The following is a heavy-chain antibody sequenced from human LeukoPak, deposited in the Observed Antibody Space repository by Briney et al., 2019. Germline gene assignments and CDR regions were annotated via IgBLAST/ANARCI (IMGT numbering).Heavy chain of an antibody. CDR3: ARGGGWYDPLFDY. J-gene: IGHJ4*02. V-gene: IGHV3-53*01. CDR2: IYSDGNT. D-gene: IGHD6-19*01. CDR1: GFTVSNNR. Sequence: GGSPRLSCAASGFTVSNNRLSWVRQAPGMGLEWVSTIYSDGNTYYPDSVKGRFTISRDNSKNTLYLQMNSLRAEDTAVYYCARGGGWYDPLFDYWGQGTLVTVSS.